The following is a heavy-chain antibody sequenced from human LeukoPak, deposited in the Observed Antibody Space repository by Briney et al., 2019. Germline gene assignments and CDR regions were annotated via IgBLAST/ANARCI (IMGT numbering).Heavy chain of an antibody. V-gene: IGHV4-39*01. CDR1: GGSISSSSYY. CDR2: IYYSGST. CDR3: ATYTSWYGGAFDI. J-gene: IGHJ3*02. Sequence: SETLSLTCTVSGGSISSSSYYWGWIRQPPGKGLEWIGSIYYSGSTSYNPSLKSRVTISVDTSKNQFSLKLSSVTAADTALYYCATYTSWYGGAFDIWGQGTMVTVSS. D-gene: IGHD3-10*01.